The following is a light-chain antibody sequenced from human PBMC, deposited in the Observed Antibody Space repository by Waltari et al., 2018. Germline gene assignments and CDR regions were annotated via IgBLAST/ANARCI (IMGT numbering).Light chain of an antibody. CDR1: QSVGWS. V-gene: IGKV3-20*01. CDR3: QHYVRLPGT. Sequence: EIVLTQSPGTLSLSPGERATLSCRVSQSVGWSLAWYQQKPGQAPRLLIYGASTRAPGIPDRFSGGGSGTDFSLTISRLEPEDFAVYHCQHYVRLPGTFGQGTKVEIK. J-gene: IGKJ1*01. CDR2: GAS.